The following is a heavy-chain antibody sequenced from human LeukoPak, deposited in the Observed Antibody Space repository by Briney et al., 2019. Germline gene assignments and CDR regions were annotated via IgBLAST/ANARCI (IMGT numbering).Heavy chain of an antibody. CDR3: VRESNYYGSEFDY. CDR2: INPNSGGT. V-gene: IGHV1-2*02. CDR1: GYTFTGYY. J-gene: IGHJ4*02. D-gene: IGHD3-10*01. Sequence: GASVKVSCKASGYTFTGYYMHWVRQAPGQGLEWMGWINPNSGGTNYTQKFQGRVTMTRDTSISTVYMELSRLRSDDTAVYYCVRESNYYGSEFDYWGQGTLVTVSS.